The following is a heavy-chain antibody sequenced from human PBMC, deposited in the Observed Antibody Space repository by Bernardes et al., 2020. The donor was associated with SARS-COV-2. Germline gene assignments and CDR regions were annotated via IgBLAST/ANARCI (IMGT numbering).Heavy chain of an antibody. CDR3: ASYGMDV. V-gene: IGHV3-53*01. Sequence: GGALRLSCAASGFTVRSNYMSWVRQAPGKGREGGAGSYRGGSTYYADSVKGRFTISRDNAKNTLYLQMNSLRAEDTAVYYCASYGMDVWGQGTTVTVSS. J-gene: IGHJ6*02. CDR2: SYRGGST. CDR1: GFTVRSNY.